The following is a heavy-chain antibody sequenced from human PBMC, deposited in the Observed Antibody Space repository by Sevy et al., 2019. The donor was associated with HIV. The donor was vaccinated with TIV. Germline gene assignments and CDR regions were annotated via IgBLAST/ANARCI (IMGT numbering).Heavy chain of an antibody. CDR1: GFMFSDYA. CDR2: ISLDGRNK. CDR3: ARDLRVVAAYSFDY. D-gene: IGHD5-12*01. V-gene: IGHV3-30*04. Sequence: GGSLRLSCAASGFMFSDYAMHWVRQAPGKGLEWVAVISLDGRNKYYADSVKGRFTISRDNSKNTLYLQLNSLRADDTAVYYCARDLRVVAAYSFDYWGQGTLVTVSS. J-gene: IGHJ4*02.